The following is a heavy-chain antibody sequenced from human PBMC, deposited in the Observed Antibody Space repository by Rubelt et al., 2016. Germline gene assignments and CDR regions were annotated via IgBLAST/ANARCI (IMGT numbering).Heavy chain of an antibody. CDR1: GGTFSSYA. CDR3: ARGYRLVNGLYYYGMDV. Sequence: QVQLVQSGAEVKKPGSSVKVSCKASGGTFSSYAISWVRQAPGQRLEWMGWINAGNGNTKYSQKFQGRVTITRDTSASTAYMELSSLRSEDTAVYYCARGYRLVNGLYYYGMDVWGQGTTVTVSS. V-gene: IGHV1-3*01. D-gene: IGHD3-9*01. J-gene: IGHJ6*02. CDR2: INAGNGNT.